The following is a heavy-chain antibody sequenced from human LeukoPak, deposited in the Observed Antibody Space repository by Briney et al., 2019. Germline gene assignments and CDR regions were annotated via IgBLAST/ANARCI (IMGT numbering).Heavy chain of an antibody. CDR1: GGSISSGTYY. J-gene: IGHJ3*02. CDR3: ARRLYSPASFDI. Sequence: SETLSLTCTVSGGSISSGTYYWGWIRQPPGKGLGWIGSIFYSGSTYYNPSLKSRVTISVDTSNNQFSLELTSVTSADTAVYYCARRLYSPASFDIWGQGTMVTVSS. CDR2: IFYSGST. V-gene: IGHV4-39*01. D-gene: IGHD5-12*01.